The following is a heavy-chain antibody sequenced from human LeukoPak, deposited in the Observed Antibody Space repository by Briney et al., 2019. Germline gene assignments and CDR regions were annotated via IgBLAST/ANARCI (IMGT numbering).Heavy chain of an antibody. D-gene: IGHD6-13*01. J-gene: IGHJ4*02. Sequence: GGSLRLSCAASGITFSSYAMHWVRQAPGKGLEWVAVISYDGSNKYYADSVKGRFTISRDNSKNTLYLQMNSLRAEDTAVYYCAREVFAGPFDYWGQGTLVTVSS. CDR1: GITFSSYA. CDR2: ISYDGSNK. V-gene: IGHV3-30-3*01. CDR3: AREVFAGPFDY.